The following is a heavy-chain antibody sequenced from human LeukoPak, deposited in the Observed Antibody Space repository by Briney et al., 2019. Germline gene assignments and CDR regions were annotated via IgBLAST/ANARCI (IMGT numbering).Heavy chain of an antibody. CDR1: GGSISSGGYY. V-gene: IGHV4-31*03. Sequence: PSETLSLTCTVSGGSISSGGYYWSWIRQHPGEGLEWIGYIYYSGSTYYNPSLKSRVTISVDTSKNQFSLKLSSVTAADTAVYYCARNYGSGSHYYYGMDVWGQGTTVTVSS. CDR2: IYYSGST. D-gene: IGHD3-10*01. J-gene: IGHJ6*02. CDR3: ARNYGSGSHYYYGMDV.